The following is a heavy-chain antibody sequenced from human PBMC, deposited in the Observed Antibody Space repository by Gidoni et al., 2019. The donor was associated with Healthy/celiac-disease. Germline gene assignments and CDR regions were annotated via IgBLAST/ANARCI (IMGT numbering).Heavy chain of an antibody. V-gene: IGHV3-30*03. Sequence: QGQLVESGGGVVKPGRSRRLYCAARGFTFSDYGMHWVRQAPGKGLEWVAVISFDGSNKYYADSVKGRFTISIDNSKNTLYLQMNSLRAEDTAVYYCTDMSPMATSGWGQGTMVTVSS. CDR1: GFTFSDYG. J-gene: IGHJ3*01. D-gene: IGHD5-12*01. CDR2: ISFDGSNK. CDR3: TDMSPMATSG.